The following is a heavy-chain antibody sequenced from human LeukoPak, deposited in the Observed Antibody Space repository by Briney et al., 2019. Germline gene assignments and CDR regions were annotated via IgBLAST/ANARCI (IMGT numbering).Heavy chain of an antibody. J-gene: IGHJ4*02. CDR3: AREYYDSSGLGYYFDY. Sequence: GASVKVSCKASGYTFTSYAMHWVRQAPGQRLEWMGWINAGNGNTKYSQKFQGRVTITRDTSASTAYMELSSLRSEDTAVYYCAREYYDSSGLGYYFDYWGQGTLVTVSS. CDR1: GYTFTSYA. CDR2: INAGNGNT. V-gene: IGHV1-3*01. D-gene: IGHD3-22*01.